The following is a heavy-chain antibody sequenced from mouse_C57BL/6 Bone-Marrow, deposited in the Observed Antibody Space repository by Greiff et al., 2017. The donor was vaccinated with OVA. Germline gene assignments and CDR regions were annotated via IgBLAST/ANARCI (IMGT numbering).Heavy chain of an antibody. CDR2: IYPGDGDT. J-gene: IGHJ4*01. CDR3: ARSLDSSGPLYYAMDY. Sequence: QVQLKESGAELVKPGASVKISCKASGYAFSSYWMNWVKQRPGKGLEWIGQIYPGDGDTNYNGKFKGKATLTADKSSSTAYMQLSSLTSEDSAVYFCARSLDSSGPLYYAMDYWGQGTSVTVSS. CDR1: GYAFSSYW. D-gene: IGHD3-2*02. V-gene: IGHV1-80*01.